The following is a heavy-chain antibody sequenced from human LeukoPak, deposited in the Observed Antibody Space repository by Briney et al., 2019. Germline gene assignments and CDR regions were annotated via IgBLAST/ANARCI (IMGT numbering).Heavy chain of an antibody. J-gene: IGHJ2*01. CDR1: GGSVSTGSYY. CDR2: IYYSGST. V-gene: IGHV4-61*01. CDR3: ARAVTTRPSDYWYFDL. D-gene: IGHD4-11*01. Sequence: SETLSLTCTVSGGSVSTGSYYWSWIRQPPGKGLEWIGDIYYSGSTNYNPSLKSRVTISVDTSKNQFSLKLSSVTAADTAVYYCARAVTTRPSDYWYFDLWGRGTLVTVSS.